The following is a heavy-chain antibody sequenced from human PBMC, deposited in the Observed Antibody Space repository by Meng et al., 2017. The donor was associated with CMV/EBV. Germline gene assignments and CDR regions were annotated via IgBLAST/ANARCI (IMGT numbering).Heavy chain of an antibody. Sequence: SETLSPTCTVSGGSISSYYWSWIRQPPGKGLEWIGHIYYSGSTNSNPSLKSRVTISVDTSKNQFSLKLSSVTAADTAVYYCARALSGGLLDYWGQGTLVTVSS. CDR1: GGSISSYY. CDR3: ARALSGGLLDY. CDR2: IYYSGST. J-gene: IGHJ4*02. D-gene: IGHD1-26*01. V-gene: IGHV4-59*01.